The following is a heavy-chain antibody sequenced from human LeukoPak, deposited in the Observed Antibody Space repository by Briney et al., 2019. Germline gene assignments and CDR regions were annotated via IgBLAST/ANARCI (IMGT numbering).Heavy chain of an antibody. V-gene: IGHV1-69*05. CDR3: ARAVEYSSSPSFQH. J-gene: IGHJ1*01. CDR2: IIPMFGTT. CDR1: GGFFNTYA. D-gene: IGHD6-6*01. Sequence: GASVKVSCKASGGFFNTYAISWVRQAPGQGLDWMGGIIPMFGTTNYAQKLQGRVTITTDESRTTAYMELSSLGSEDTAVYYCARAVEYSSSPSFQHWGQGTLVTVSS.